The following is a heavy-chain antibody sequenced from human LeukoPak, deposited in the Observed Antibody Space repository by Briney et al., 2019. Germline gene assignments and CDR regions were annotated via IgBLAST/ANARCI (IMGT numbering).Heavy chain of an antibody. V-gene: IGHV3-23*01. J-gene: IGHJ4*02. Sequence: GGSLRLSCAASGFTFNNYAMNWVRQAPGKGLEWVSSISGGGETTYYADSANGRFTISRDNSQNTLYLQMNSLGAEDTAVYYCARDYADYVGYFFFDYWGQGTLVTVSS. CDR2: ISGGGETT. CDR1: GFTFNNYA. CDR3: ARDYADYVGYFFFDY. D-gene: IGHD4-17*01.